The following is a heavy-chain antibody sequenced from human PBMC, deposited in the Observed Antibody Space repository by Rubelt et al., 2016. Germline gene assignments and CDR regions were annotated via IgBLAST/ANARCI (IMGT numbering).Heavy chain of an antibody. J-gene: IGHJ4*01. Sequence: GGLVQPGGSLRLSCAASGFAFSGYTMNWVRQAPGKGLEWISYISVSSTTIYYADSVKGRFTISRDNARNSLYLQMKSLGDEDQAVNYCATFLLQGRCFDHWGLGTLVTVSS. D-gene: IGHD2/OR15-2a*01. V-gene: IGHV3-48*02. CDR2: ISVSSTTI. CDR1: GFAFSGYT. CDR3: ATFLLQGRCFDH.